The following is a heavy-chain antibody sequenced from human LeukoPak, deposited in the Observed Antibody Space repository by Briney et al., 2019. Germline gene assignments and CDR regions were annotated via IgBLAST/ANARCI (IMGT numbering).Heavy chain of an antibody. D-gene: IGHD1-26*01. CDR3: ARDRYGVRSGSCDY. CDR1: GYTFTSYG. CDR2: ISGDNGDT. V-gene: IGHV1-18*01. Sequence: ASVKVSCKASGYTFTSYGISWVRQAPGQGLEWMGWISGDNGDTNYAQKLQGRVTMTTDTSTSTDYMELRSLRYDDTAVYYCARDRYGVRSGSCDYWGQGTLVTVSS. J-gene: IGHJ4*02.